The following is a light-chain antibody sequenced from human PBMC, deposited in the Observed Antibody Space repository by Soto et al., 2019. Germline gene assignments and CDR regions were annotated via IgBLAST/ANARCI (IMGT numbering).Light chain of an antibody. CDR3: QHYNSYSEA. CDR1: QTISSW. Sequence: DIQMTQSPSTLSGSVGDRVTITCRASQTISSWLAWYQQKPGKAPKLLIYKASTLKSGVPPRFSGSGSGTEFTLTISSLKPVDFATYYCQHYNSYSEAFGQGTKVELK. V-gene: IGKV1-5*03. J-gene: IGKJ1*01. CDR2: KAS.